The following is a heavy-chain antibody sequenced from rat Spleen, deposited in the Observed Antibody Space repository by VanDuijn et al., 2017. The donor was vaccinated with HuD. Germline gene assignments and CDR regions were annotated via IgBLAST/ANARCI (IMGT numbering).Heavy chain of an antibody. V-gene: IGHV5-29*01. Sequence: EVQLVESDGGLVQPGRSLKLSCAASGFTFSDYYMAWVRQAPTKGLEWVATISYDGSSTYYRDSVKGRFTISRDNAKSTLYLQMDSLRSEDTATYYCASDWYFDFWGPGTMVTVSS. CDR3: ASDWYFDF. J-gene: IGHJ1*01. CDR2: ISYDGSST. CDR1: GFTFSDYY.